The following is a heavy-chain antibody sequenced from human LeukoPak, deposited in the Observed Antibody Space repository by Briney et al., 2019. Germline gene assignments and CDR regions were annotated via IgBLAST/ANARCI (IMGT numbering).Heavy chain of an antibody. Sequence: AASVKVSCKTSGYTFTNYDINWVRQATGQGLEWMGWMNPNSGMTGNAQKFQGRVTMTRDTSISTVYMELSSLRSDDTAIYYCARDRYDILTGYHEVGYMDVWGKGTTVTVSS. J-gene: IGHJ6*03. D-gene: IGHD3-9*01. CDR1: GYTFTNYD. CDR3: ARDRYDILTGYHEVGYMDV. V-gene: IGHV1-8*01. CDR2: MNPNSGMT.